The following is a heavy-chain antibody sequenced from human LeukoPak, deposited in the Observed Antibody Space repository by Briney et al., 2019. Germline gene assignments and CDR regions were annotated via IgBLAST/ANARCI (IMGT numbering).Heavy chain of an antibody. CDR1: GYTFTNSW. J-gene: IGHJ4*02. CDR3: ARPGGSWNDLDY. Sequence: GESLKISCKGSGYTFTNSWIGWVRQMPGKGLEWMGIIYPSDSDTRYSPSFQGQVVISADKSINTAYLQWSSLKASDTAMYYCARPGGSWNDLDYWGQGTLVTVSS. CDR2: IYPSDSDT. V-gene: IGHV5-51*01. D-gene: IGHD1-1*01.